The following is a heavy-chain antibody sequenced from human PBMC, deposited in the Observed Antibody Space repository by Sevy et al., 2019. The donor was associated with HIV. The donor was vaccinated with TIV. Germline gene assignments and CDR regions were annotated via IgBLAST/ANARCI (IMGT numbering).Heavy chain of an antibody. CDR2: IKQDGSET. CDR1: GFDFNHHW. CDR3: ARLLTGLQSFNYLLSTYFDS. V-gene: IGHV3-7*01. Sequence: GGSLRLSCAASGFDFNHHWMSWVRQAPQKGLEWVANIKQDGSETSYVDSLEGRFTISRDNAKNSLSLQINDLRAEDTAVYYCARLLTGLQSFNYLLSTYFDSWGQGTLVTVSS. D-gene: IGHD3-9*01. J-gene: IGHJ4*02.